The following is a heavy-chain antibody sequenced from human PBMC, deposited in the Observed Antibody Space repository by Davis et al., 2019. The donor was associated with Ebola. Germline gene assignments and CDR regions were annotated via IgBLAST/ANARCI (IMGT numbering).Heavy chain of an antibody. CDR1: GGSISSYY. CDR2: IDYSGST. D-gene: IGHD3-22*01. CDR3: ARGDYYYDSSGYYRNDAFDI. V-gene: IGHV4-59*01. Sequence: GSLRLSCTVSGGSISSYYWSWIRQPPGKGLEWIGYIDYSGSTNYNPSLKSRVTISVDTSKNQFSLKLSSVTAADTAVYYCARGDYYYDSSGYYRNDAFDIWGQGTMVTVSS. J-gene: IGHJ3*02.